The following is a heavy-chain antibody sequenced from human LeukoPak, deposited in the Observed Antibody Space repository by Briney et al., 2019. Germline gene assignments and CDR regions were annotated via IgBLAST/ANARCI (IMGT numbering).Heavy chain of an antibody. CDR1: GFTFSSYA. J-gene: IGHJ4*02. V-gene: IGHV3-30-3*01. CDR2: ISYDGSNK. CDR3: ARANVPLSSSCPDY. Sequence: GGSLRLSCAASGFTFSSYAMHWVRQAPGKGLEWVAVISYDGSNKYYADSVKGRFTISRDNSKNTLYLQMNSLRAEDTAVYYCARANVPLSSSCPDYWGQGTLVTVSS. D-gene: IGHD6-13*01.